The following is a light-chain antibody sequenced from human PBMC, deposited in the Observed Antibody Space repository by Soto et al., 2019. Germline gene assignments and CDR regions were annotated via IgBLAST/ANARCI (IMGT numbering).Light chain of an antibody. J-gene: IGKJ1*01. CDR1: QSVSSSY. Sequence: EMVLTQSPGTLYLSPGERATLSCSASQSVSSSYLAWYQQKPGQAPRLLIYRTSTRATGIPDRFSGSGSGTDFTLTISRLEPEDFAVYWCQQYDSSPRPFGQGTKVEIK. CDR2: RTS. V-gene: IGKV3-20*01. CDR3: QQYDSSPRP.